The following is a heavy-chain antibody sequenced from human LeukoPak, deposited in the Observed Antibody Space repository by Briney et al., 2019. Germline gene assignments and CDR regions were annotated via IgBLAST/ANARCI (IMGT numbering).Heavy chain of an antibody. CDR1: GGSFSGYY. J-gene: IGHJ6*03. CDR2: INHSGST. D-gene: IGHD2-15*01. V-gene: IGHV4-34*01. Sequence: PSETLSLTCAVYGGSFSGYYWSWIRQPPGKGLEWIGEINHSGSTNYNPSLKSRVTISVDTSENQFSLKLSSVTAADTAVYYCARGYCSGGSCYSSYYYSYMDVWGKGTTVTVSS. CDR3: ARGYCSGGSCYSSYYYSYMDV.